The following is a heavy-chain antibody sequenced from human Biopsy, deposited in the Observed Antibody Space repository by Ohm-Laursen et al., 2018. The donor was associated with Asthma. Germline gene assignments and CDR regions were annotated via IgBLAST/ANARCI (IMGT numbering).Heavy chain of an antibody. V-gene: IGHV3-30*03. J-gene: IGHJ4*02. Sequence: SLRLSCAASGFTFKAYGIHWVRQAPGKGLEWVAVMSCEESVQYFADSVKGRFNFSRDNSKNTLYLQMNSLRAEDSAVYYCARDFGCGSYFVGTTFDYWGQGALVTVSS. D-gene: IGHD1-26*01. CDR1: GFTFKAYG. CDR2: MSCEESVQ. CDR3: ARDFGCGSYFVGTTFDY.